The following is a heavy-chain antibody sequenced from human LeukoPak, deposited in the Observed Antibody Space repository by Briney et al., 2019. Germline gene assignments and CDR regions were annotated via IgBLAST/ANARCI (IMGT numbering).Heavy chain of an antibody. J-gene: IGHJ6*04. CDR3: ATDHPSGSTMRGMDV. CDR2: FDPEDGET. Sequence: ASVKVFCKVSGYTLTELSMHWVRQAPGKGLEWMGGFDPEDGETIYAQKFQGRVTMTEDTSTDTAYMELGSLRSEDTAVYYCATDHPSGSTMRGMDVWGKGTTVTVSS. CDR1: GYTLTELS. V-gene: IGHV1-24*01. D-gene: IGHD5-12*01.